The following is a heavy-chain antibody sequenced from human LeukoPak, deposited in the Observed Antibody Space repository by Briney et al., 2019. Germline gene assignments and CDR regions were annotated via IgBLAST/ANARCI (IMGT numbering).Heavy chain of an antibody. V-gene: IGHV3-21*01. Sequence: GGSLRLSCAASGFTFSSYSMNWVRQAPGKGLEWVSSISSSSSYIYYADSVKGRFTISRDNPKNSLYLQMNSLRAEDTALYYCARVLATVKTGPDYWGQGTLVSVSS. J-gene: IGHJ4*02. CDR1: GFTFSSYS. CDR3: ARVLATVKTGPDY. D-gene: IGHD4-11*01. CDR2: ISSSSSYI.